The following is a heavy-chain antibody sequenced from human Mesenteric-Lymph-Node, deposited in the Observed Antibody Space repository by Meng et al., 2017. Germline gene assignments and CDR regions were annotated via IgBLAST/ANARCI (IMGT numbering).Heavy chain of an antibody. V-gene: IGHV3-23*01. CDR3: ANYYDSSGYYYYY. Sequence: GESLKISCAASGFTFNNYAMSWVRQAPGKGLEWVSAISGSGGSTYYADSVKGRFTISRDNSKNTLYLQMNSLRAEDTAVYYCANYYDSSGYYYYYWGQGTLVTVSS. J-gene: IGHJ4*02. D-gene: IGHD3-22*01. CDR2: ISGSGGST. CDR1: GFTFNNYA.